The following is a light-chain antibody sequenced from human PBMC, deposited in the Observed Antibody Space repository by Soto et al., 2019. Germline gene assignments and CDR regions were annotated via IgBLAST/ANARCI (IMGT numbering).Light chain of an antibody. CDR1: SSNIGAGYD. J-gene: IGLJ2*01. CDR2: GNN. Sequence: QSVLTQPPSVSGAPGQRVTISCTGGSSNIGAGYDVHWYHQLPGTAPKLLIYGNNNRPSGVPDRFSGSKSGTSASLAITGLQAEDEADYYCQSYDSSLSGSVFGGATKLTVL. V-gene: IGLV1-40*01. CDR3: QSYDSSLSGSV.